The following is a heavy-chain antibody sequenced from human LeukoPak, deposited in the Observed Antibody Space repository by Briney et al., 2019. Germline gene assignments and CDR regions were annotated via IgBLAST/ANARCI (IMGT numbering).Heavy chain of an antibody. V-gene: IGHV3-64*01. D-gene: IGHD4-17*01. Sequence: GGSLRLSCAASGFTFSSYAMHWVRQAPGKGLEYVSAISSNGGSTYYANSAKGRFTISRDNSKNTLYLQMGSLRAEDMAVYYCARDRRATVTTFWFDPWGQGTLVTVSS. CDR1: GFTFSSYA. CDR3: ARDRRATVTTFWFDP. J-gene: IGHJ5*02. CDR2: ISSNGGST.